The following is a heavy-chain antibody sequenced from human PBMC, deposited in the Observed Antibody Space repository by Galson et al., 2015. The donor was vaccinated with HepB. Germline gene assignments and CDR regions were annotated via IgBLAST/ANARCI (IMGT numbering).Heavy chain of an antibody. V-gene: IGHV3-9*01. Sequence: SLRLSCAASGFTFDDYAMHWVRQAPGKGLEWVSGISWNSGSIGYADSVKGRFTISRDNAKNSLYLQMNSLRAEDTALYYCAKDRESIFGVVIMGGGFDYWGQGTLVTVSS. D-gene: IGHD3-3*01. CDR2: ISWNSGSI. CDR1: GFTFDDYA. CDR3: AKDRESIFGVVIMGGGFDY. J-gene: IGHJ4*02.